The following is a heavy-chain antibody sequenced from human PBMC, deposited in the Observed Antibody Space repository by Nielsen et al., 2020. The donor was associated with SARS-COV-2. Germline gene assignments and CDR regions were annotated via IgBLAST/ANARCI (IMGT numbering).Heavy chain of an antibody. J-gene: IGHJ4*02. V-gene: IGHV1-8*01. CDR1: GYTFTSYD. CDR3: ARGLRKFTMVRGGIISKDYYFDY. D-gene: IGHD3-10*01. CDR2: MNPNSGNT. Sequence: ASVKVSCKASGYTFTSYDINWVRQATGQGLEWMGWMNPNSGNTGYAQKFQGRVTMTRNTSISTAYMELSSLRSEDTAVYYCARGLRKFTMVRGGIISKDYYFDYWGQGTLVTVSS.